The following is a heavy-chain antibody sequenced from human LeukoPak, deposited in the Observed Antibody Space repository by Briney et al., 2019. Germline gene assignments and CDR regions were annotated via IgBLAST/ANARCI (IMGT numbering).Heavy chain of an antibody. V-gene: IGHV3-23*01. Sequence: PGGSLRLSCAASGFTFSSYGMSWVRQAPGKGLEWVSAISGSGGSTYYADSVKGRFTISRDNSKNSLYLQMNSLRAEDTAVYYCARDRSGRSCFFDCWGQGTLVTVSS. CDR1: GFTFSSYG. D-gene: IGHD2-15*01. CDR3: ARDRSGRSCFFDC. J-gene: IGHJ4*02. CDR2: ISGSGGST.